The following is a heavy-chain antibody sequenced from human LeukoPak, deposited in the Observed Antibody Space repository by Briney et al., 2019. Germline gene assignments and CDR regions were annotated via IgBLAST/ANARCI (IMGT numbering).Heavy chain of an antibody. CDR1: GFTFSSYA. CDR2: ISGSGGST. J-gene: IGHJ4*02. D-gene: IGHD3-10*01. CDR3: AKDLPYYYGSGSPFDY. Sequence: PGGSLRLSCAASGFTFSSYAMSWVRQAPGKGLEWVSAISGSGGSTYHADSVKGRFTISRDNSKNTLYLQMNSLRAEDTAVYYCAKDLPYYYGSGSPFDYWGPGTLVTVSS. V-gene: IGHV3-23*01.